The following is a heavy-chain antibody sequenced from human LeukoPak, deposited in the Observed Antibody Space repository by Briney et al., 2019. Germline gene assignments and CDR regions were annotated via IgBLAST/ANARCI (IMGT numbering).Heavy chain of an antibody. J-gene: IGHJ4*02. V-gene: IGHV1-18*01. CDR1: GYSFTSYG. D-gene: IGHD6-19*01. CDR2: ISAYNGNT. Sequence: ASVKVPCKASGYSFTSYGISWVRQAPAQGLEWMGWISAYNGNTNYAQKLQGRVTMTTETSTSTAYMELRSRRSGDRAVYYCARESSGWYFDYWGQGTLVTVSS. CDR3: ARESSGWYFDY.